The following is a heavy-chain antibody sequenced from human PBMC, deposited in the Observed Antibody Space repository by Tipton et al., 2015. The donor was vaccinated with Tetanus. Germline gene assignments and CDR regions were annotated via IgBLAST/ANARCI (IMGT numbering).Heavy chain of an antibody. CDR3: ARDSPDILLVPAV. J-gene: IGHJ4*02. CDR2: INGHGTNT. CDR1: GFTFSTYW. Sequence: SLRLSCAAPGFTFSTYWMHWVRQAPGKGLMWVSRINGHGTNTAYADSVKGRFTISRDNAKNTLDLQMNSLRTEDTAVYYCARDSPDILLVPAVWGQGTLVTVPS. V-gene: IGHV3-74*01. D-gene: IGHD2-2*01.